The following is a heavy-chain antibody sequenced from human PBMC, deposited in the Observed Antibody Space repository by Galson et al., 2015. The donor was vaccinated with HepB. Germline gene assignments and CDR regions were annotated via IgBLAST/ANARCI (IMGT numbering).Heavy chain of an antibody. CDR3: ARYYSSSASCYSFGF. V-gene: IGHV1-2*02. CDR1: GYTFTGYY. Sequence: SVKVSCKASGYTFTGYYIHWVRQAPGQGLEWMGWISPNSGGTHYTQEFQGRVTMTRNTSISTAYMELSKVRSDDSGVYFCARYYSSSASCYSFGFWGQGTLVTVSS. CDR2: ISPNSGGT. J-gene: IGHJ4*02. D-gene: IGHD2-2*01.